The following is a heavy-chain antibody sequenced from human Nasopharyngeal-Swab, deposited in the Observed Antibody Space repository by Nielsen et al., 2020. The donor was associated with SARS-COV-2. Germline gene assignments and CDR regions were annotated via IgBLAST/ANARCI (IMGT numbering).Heavy chain of an antibody. CDR2: ISSSGSTI. V-gene: IGHV3-11*01. J-gene: IGHJ5*02. D-gene: IGHD5-24*01. CDR1: GFTFSDYY. CDR3: AGREGGRDGYNH. Sequence: GESLKIFCAASGFTFSDYYMSWIRQAPGKGLEWVSYISSSGSTIYYADSVKGRFTISRDNAKNSLYLQMNSLRAEDTAVYYCAGREGGRDGYNHWGQGTLVTVSS.